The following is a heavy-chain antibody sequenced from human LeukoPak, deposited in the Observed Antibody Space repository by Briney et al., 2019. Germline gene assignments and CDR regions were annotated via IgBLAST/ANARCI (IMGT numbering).Heavy chain of an antibody. CDR1: EFTFTSYE. V-gene: IGHV3-48*03. CDR2: ISSSGNTI. D-gene: IGHD6-6*01. J-gene: IGHJ3*02. Sequence: HSGGSLRLSCAASEFTFTSYELNWVRQAPGKSLEWGAYISSSGNTISYADSVKGRFTISRDNAKNSLYLQVISLRAEDTAVYYCARGPSIAARYDGFDIWGQGTMVTVSS. CDR3: ARGPSIAARYDGFDI.